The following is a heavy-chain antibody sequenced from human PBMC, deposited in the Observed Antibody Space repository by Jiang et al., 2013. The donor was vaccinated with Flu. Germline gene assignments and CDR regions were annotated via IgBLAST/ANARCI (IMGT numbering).Heavy chain of an antibody. J-gene: IGHJ6*02. D-gene: IGHD3-22*01. CDR3: ARDNSAYYYDLGDYSYAMDV. Sequence: SGAEVKKPGSSVKVSCKASGGTFASYIITWVRQAPGQGLEWMGRIIPIPGIANYAQKFQGRVTITADKSTSTAYMELRSLRSDDTAVYYCARDNSAYYYDLGDYSYAMDVVGPRDHGHRLL. V-gene: IGHV1-69*04. CDR1: GGTFASYI. CDR2: IIPIPGIA.